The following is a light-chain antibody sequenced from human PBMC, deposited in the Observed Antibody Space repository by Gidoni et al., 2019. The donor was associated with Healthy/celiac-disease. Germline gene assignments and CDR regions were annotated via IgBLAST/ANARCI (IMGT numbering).Light chain of an antibody. CDR2: AAS. Sequence: DIQMTQSPSSLSASVGDRVTITCRASQSISSYLNWYQQKPGKAPKLLIYAASSLQSGVPSRFSGSGSGTDFTLTISSLQPEECATYYCQQSYSTPPSWTFGQXTKVEIK. V-gene: IGKV1-39*01. CDR3: QQSYSTPPSWT. CDR1: QSISSY. J-gene: IGKJ1*01.